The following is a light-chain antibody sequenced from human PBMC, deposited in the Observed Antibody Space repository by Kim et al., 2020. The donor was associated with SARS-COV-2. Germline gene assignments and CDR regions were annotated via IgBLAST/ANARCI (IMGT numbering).Light chain of an antibody. J-gene: IGKJ4*01. V-gene: IGKV3-11*01. CDR2: DAS. Sequence: EIVLTQSPATLSLSPGERATLSCRASQSISTYLAWYQQKPGQAPRLLLYDASNRATGIPARFSGSGSGTDFPLAISDLEPEDFAVYFCQQRFSWLTFGGGTKVDIK. CDR1: QSISTY. CDR3: QQRFSWLT.